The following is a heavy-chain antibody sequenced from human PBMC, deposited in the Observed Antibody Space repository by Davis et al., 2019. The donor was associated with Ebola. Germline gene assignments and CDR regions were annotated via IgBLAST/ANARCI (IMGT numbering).Heavy chain of an antibody. V-gene: IGHV5-51*01. D-gene: IGHD6-13*01. CDR3: ARHYKGSWASYYMDV. Sequence: PGGSLRLSCKGSGYSFTSYWIGWVRQMPGKGLEWMGIIYPGDSDTRYSPSFQGQVTISADKSISTAYLQWSSLKASDTAMYYCARHYKGSWASYYMDVWGKGTTVTVSS. CDR2: IYPGDSDT. CDR1: GYSFTSYW. J-gene: IGHJ6*03.